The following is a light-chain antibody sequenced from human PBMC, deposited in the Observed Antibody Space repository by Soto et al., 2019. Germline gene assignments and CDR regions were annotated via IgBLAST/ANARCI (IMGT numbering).Light chain of an antibody. CDR3: QQANSFPIT. CDR1: QSISSW. Sequence: DIRMTQSASTLSASVGDRVTITWGASQSISSWLAWYQQKPGKAPKLLIYKASSLESGVPSRFSGSGYGTDFNLTISSLQTEDFATYYCQQANSFPITFGQGTRLEIK. CDR2: KAS. V-gene: IGKV1-5*03. J-gene: IGKJ5*01.